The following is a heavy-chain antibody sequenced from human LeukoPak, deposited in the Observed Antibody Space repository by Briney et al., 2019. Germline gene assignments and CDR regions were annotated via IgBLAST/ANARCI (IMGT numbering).Heavy chain of an antibody. CDR1: GFTFSSYG. J-gene: IGHJ4*02. Sequence: GGSLRLSCAASGFTFSSYGMHWVLQAPGKALEWVAVISYDGSNKYYADSVKGRFTISRDNSKNTLYLQMNSLRAEDTAVYYCAKDQYSRDQGGYWGQGTLVTVSS. V-gene: IGHV3-30*18. D-gene: IGHD6-6*01. CDR2: ISYDGSNK. CDR3: AKDQYSRDQGGY.